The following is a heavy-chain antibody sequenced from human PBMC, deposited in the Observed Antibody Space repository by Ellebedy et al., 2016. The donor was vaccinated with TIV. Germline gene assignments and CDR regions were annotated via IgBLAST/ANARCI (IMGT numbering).Heavy chain of an antibody. J-gene: IGHJ5*02. Sequence: MPSETLSLTCTVAGGSISDYYWSWIRQLPGKGLEWIGFIFHTGDTNYSPSLKSRVAISLDTSKNQFSLKLKSVTAADTAVYYCARHKTAAADGWFDPWGQGTLVTVSS. CDR1: GGSISDYY. V-gene: IGHV4-59*08. D-gene: IGHD6-13*01. CDR3: ARHKTAAADGWFDP. CDR2: IFHTGDT.